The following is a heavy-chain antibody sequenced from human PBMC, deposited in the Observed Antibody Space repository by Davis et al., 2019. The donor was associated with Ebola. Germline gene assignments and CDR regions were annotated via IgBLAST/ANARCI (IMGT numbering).Heavy chain of an antibody. CDR1: GFTFSSYS. CDR2: IKQAGSEK. Sequence: GGSLRLSCAASGFTFSSYSMSWVRQAPGKGLEWVANIKQAGSEKYYVDSVKVRFTISRDTAKNSLSLQMNGLRAEDTAVYYCARGPSTGNSFSYWGRGTLVTVSS. CDR3: ARGPSTGNSFSY. J-gene: IGHJ4*01. D-gene: IGHD4-23*01. V-gene: IGHV3-7*01.